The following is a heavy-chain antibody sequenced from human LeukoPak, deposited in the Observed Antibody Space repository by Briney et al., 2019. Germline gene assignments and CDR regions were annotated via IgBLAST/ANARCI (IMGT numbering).Heavy chain of an antibody. J-gene: IGHJ6*03. D-gene: IGHD5-18*01. V-gene: IGHV3-43*02. Sequence: QPGGSLRLSCAASGFTFDDYAMHWVRQAPGKGLEWVSLISGDGGSTYYADSVKGRFTISRDNSKNSLYLQMNSLRAEDTALYYCAKDTRIQLWLDYYYYMDVWGKGTTVTVSS. CDR2: ISGDGGST. CDR3: AKDTRIQLWLDYYYYMDV. CDR1: GFTFDDYA.